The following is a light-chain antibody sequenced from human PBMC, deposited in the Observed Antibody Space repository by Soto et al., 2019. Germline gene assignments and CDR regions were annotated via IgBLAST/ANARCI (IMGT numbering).Light chain of an antibody. CDR3: QTWGTGIVV. V-gene: IGLV4-69*01. CDR2: VNSDGSH. J-gene: IGLJ2*01. Sequence: QSVLTQSPSASASLGASVKLTCTLSSGHSSYAIAWHQQQPAKGPRYLMNVNSDGSHSKGDGIPDRFSGSSSGAERYLTISSLQSEDEADYYCQTWGTGIVVFGGGTKLTVL. CDR1: SGHSSYA.